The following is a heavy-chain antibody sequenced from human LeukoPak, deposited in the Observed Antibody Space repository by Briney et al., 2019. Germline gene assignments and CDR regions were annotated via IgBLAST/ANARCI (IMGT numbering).Heavy chain of an antibody. CDR2: ITYNSGTI. Sequence: GSLRLSCAASGFTFSSYSMNWVRQAPGKGLEWGSYITYNSGTIYYADSVKGRFTISRDNSKNTLYLQMNSLRAEDTAVYYCARTMVRGVIIERFDYWGQGTLVTVSS. J-gene: IGHJ4*02. CDR1: GFTFSSYS. CDR3: ARTMVRGVIIERFDY. V-gene: IGHV3-48*01. D-gene: IGHD3-10*01.